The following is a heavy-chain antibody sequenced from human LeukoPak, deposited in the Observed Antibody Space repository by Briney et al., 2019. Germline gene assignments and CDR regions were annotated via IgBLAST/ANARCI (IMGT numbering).Heavy chain of an antibody. CDR2: IYYSGST. Sequence: SETLSLTCTVSGGSISSYYWSWIRQPPGKGLEWIGYIYYSGSTNYNPSLKGRVTISVDTSKNQFSLKLSSVTAADTAVYYCARDSSSFRGFDPWGQGTLVTVSS. CDR1: GGSISSYY. J-gene: IGHJ5*02. CDR3: ARDSSSFRGFDP. V-gene: IGHV4-59*01. D-gene: IGHD6-6*01.